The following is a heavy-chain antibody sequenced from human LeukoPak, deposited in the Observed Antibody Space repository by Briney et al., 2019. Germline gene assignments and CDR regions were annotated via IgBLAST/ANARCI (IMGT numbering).Heavy chain of an antibody. V-gene: IGHV3-48*04. Sequence: GGSLRLSCAASGFTFSSYSMNWVRQAPGKGLEWVSYISSSSSTIYYADSVKGRFSISRDNANNLLYLQMSGLRAEDTAVYYCMPGSGYWGQGTLVTVSS. CDR1: GFTFSSYS. CDR2: ISSSSSTI. CDR3: MPGSGY. D-gene: IGHD2-15*01. J-gene: IGHJ4*02.